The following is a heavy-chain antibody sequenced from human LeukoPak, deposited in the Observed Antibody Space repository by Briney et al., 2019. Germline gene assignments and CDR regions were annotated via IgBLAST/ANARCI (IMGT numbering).Heavy chain of an antibody. Sequence: SETLSLTCAVYGGSFSGYYWSWIRQPPGKGLEWIGEINHSGSTNYNPSLKSRVTISVDTSKNQFSLKLSSVTAADTAVYYCARHNRVRLGESGFDYWGQGTLVTVSS. CDR2: INHSGST. CDR3: ARHNRVRLGESGFDY. V-gene: IGHV4-34*01. D-gene: IGHD3-16*01. CDR1: GGSFSGYY. J-gene: IGHJ4*02.